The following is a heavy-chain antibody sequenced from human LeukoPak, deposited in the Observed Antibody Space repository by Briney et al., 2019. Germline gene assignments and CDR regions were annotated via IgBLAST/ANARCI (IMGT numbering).Heavy chain of an antibody. CDR3: ARAPRPNYDSSGDNWFDP. Sequence: SVKVSCKASGGTFSSYAISWVRQAPGQGLEWMGGIIPIFGTANYAQKFQGRVTITAGESTSTAYMELSSLRSEDTAVYYCARAPRPNYDSSGDNWFDPWGQGTLVTVSS. CDR2: IIPIFGTA. J-gene: IGHJ5*02. V-gene: IGHV1-69*13. CDR1: GGTFSSYA. D-gene: IGHD3-22*01.